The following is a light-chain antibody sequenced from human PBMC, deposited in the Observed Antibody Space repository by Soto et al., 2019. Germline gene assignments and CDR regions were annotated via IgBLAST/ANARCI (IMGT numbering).Light chain of an antibody. V-gene: IGKV1-5*03. CDR2: KAS. CDR3: QQYKDYSWT. CDR1: QSISAW. Sequence: DIQMTQSPSTLSASVGDRISIXXRASQSISAWLAWYQQKPGKAPRXVIYKASTLEIGVPSRFSGSGSGTEFTLTISSLQPDDVATYYCQQYKDYSWTFGQGTKVDIK. J-gene: IGKJ1*01.